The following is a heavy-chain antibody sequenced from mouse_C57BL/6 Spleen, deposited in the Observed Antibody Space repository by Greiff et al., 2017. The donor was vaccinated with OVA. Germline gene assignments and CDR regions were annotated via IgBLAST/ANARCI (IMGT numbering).Heavy chain of an antibody. Sequence: QVQLKQPGAELVMPGASVKLSCKASGYTFTSYWMHWVKQRPGQGLEWIGEIDPSDSYTNYNQKFKGKSTLTVDKSSSTAYMQLSSLTSEDSAVYYCARWGYYGSSYQEDYWGQGTSVTVSS. V-gene: IGHV1-69*01. CDR2: IDPSDSYT. CDR3: ARWGYYGSSYQEDY. J-gene: IGHJ4*01. CDR1: GYTFTSYW. D-gene: IGHD1-1*01.